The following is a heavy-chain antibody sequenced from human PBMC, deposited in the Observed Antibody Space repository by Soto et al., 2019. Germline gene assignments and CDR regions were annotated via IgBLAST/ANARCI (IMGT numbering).Heavy chain of an antibody. J-gene: IGHJ4*02. V-gene: IGHV3-64*01. D-gene: IGHD1-7*01. CDR3: VRRVSGNYDY. CDR2: ISSNGGTT. CDR1: GCTFSSYD. Sequence: DVQLAESGGGMVQPGGSLRLSRVASGCTFSSYDMHWVRQAPGKGLEYVSSISSNGGTTYYGNSVKGRFTISRDNSKNTLYLHMGSLRAEDMAVYYCVRRVSGNYDYWGQGTLVTVSS.